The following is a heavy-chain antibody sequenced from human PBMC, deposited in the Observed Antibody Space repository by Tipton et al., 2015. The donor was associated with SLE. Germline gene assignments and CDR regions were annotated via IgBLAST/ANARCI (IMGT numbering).Heavy chain of an antibody. CDR1: GGSVSSSSSY. Sequence: TLSLTCTVSGGSVSSSSSYWGWIRQPPGKGLEWIGTISSSGSPYYNPSLKSRVTISMDTSKNQFSLKLNSVTAADTAVYYCARFRDEYYYYAMDVWGQGTTVTVSS. CDR2: ISSSGSP. J-gene: IGHJ6*02. CDR3: ARFRDEYYYYAMDV. V-gene: IGHV4-39*07.